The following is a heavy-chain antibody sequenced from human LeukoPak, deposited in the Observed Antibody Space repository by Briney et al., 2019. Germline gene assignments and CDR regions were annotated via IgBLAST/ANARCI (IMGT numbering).Heavy chain of an antibody. Sequence: SVKVSCKASGGTFSSYAIRWVRQAPGHGRKWMGGISPIFGTANYAQTFQGRVTITTDESTSTAYMELSSLRSEDTAVYYCASGVTDSSGYYGWFDPWGQGTLVTVSS. D-gene: IGHD3-22*01. CDR3: ASGVTDSSGYYGWFDP. J-gene: IGHJ5*02. V-gene: IGHV1-69*05. CDR2: ISPIFGTA. CDR1: GGTFSSYA.